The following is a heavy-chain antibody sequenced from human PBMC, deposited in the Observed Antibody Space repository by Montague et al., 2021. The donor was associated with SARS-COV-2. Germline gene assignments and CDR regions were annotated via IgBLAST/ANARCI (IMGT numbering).Heavy chain of an antibody. J-gene: IGHJ6*02. Sequence: TLSLTCTVSGGSISSGSYYWTWIRQPAGKGLEWIGRIYTSGSTNYNPSLKSRVTISVDRSKNQFSLKLSSVTAADTAVYYCAREDDNGSSWLRGMDIWGQGTTVTVSS. CDR1: GGSISSGSYY. CDR3: AREDDNGSSWLRGMDI. CDR2: IYTSGST. V-gene: IGHV4-61*02. D-gene: IGHD1-26*01.